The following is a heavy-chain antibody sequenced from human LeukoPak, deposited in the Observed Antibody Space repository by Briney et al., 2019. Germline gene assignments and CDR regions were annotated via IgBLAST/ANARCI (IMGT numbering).Heavy chain of an antibody. CDR3: ASRYCSSSNCLYWPLDY. D-gene: IGHD2-2*01. V-gene: IGHV3-30-3*01. J-gene: IGHJ4*02. Sequence: GGSLRLSCAASGFTFSSHAMHWVRQAPGKGLEWVAVISYDESNKYSADSVKGRFTISRDNSRNTLYLEMNSLRAEDTAVYYCASRYCSSSNCLYWPLDYWGQGTLVTVSS. CDR1: GFTFSSHA. CDR2: ISYDESNK.